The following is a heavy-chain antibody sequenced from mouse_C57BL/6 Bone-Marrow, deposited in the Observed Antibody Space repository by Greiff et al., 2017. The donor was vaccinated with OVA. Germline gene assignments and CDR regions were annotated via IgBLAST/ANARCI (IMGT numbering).Heavy chain of an antibody. D-gene: IGHD4-1*01. J-gene: IGHJ1*03. CDR3: ARDAWELGWYFDV. V-gene: IGHV7-1*01. CDR1: GFTFSDFY. Sequence: EVKLMESGGGLVQSGRSLRLSCATSGFTFSDFYMEWVRQAPGKGLEWIAASRNKANDYTTEYSASVKGRFIVSRDTSQSILYLQMNALRAEDTAIYYGARDAWELGWYFDVWGTGTTVTVSS. CDR2: SRNKANDYTT.